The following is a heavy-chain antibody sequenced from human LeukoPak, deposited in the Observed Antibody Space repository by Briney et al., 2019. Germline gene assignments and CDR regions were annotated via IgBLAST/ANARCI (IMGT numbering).Heavy chain of an antibody. CDR3: ARDRSSWYGRFDY. J-gene: IGHJ4*02. CDR2: ISSSSSYI. D-gene: IGHD6-13*01. V-gene: IGHV3-21*01. Sequence: PGGSLRLSCAASGFTFSSYSMNWVRQAPGKGLEWVSSISSSSSYIYYAVSVKGRFTVFRDNAKNSLYLQMNSLRAEDTAVYYCARDRSSWYGRFDYWGQGTLVTVSS. CDR1: GFTFSSYS.